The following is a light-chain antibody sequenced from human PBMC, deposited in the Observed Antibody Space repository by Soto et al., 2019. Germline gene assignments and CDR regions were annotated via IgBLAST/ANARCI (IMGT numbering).Light chain of an antibody. Sequence: QSALTQPRSVSGSPGQSVTISCTGTSSDVGGYNYVSWYQQHPGKAPKLMIYDVTKRPSGVPDRFSGSKSGNTASLTISGLQAEDEADYYCCSYVGSSHVLFGGGTKLTVL. CDR3: CSYVGSSHVL. V-gene: IGLV2-11*01. J-gene: IGLJ2*01. CDR1: SSDVGGYNY. CDR2: DVT.